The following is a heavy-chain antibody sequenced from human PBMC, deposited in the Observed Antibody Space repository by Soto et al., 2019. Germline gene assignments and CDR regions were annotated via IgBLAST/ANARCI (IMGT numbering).Heavy chain of an antibody. CDR2: ISYSGIT. V-gene: IGHV4-31*03. J-gene: IGHJ4*02. Sequence: PSETLSLTCTVSGASISSGGYYWTWIRQHPEKGLEWIGYISYSGITYYHPSLKSRVTISVDTSKNQFSLNLSSVTAADTAVYYCAREALALMDSFHFDYWGQGALVTVSS. D-gene: IGHD2-15*01. CDR3: AREALALMDSFHFDY. CDR1: GASISSGGYY.